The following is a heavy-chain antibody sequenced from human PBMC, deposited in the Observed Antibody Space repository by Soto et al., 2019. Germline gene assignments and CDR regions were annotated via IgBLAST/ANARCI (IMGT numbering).Heavy chain of an antibody. D-gene: IGHD3-16*01. Sequence: EVQLVESGGGLVQPGGSLRLSCSASGFTFSDHYMDWVRQAPGKGLEWVGRIRKKAYSYTTEYAASVKDRFTISRDDSKSPVYLPKNRLKIEDTAVYYCTASWGNHRDFDNWGQGTLVTVSS. V-gene: IGHV3-72*01. CDR3: TASWGNHRDFDN. CDR1: GFTFSDHY. CDR2: IRKKAYSYTT. J-gene: IGHJ4*02.